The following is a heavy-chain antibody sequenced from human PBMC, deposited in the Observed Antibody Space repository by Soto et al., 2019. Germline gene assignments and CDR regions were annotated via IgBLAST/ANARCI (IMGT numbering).Heavy chain of an antibody. Sequence: PGGSIRLSCAASGVTVWINYVSWVRKAPGKGLEWVSVIYSGGSTYYADSVKGRFTISRHNSKNTLYLQMNSLRAEDTAVYYCARDGTYGMDVWGQGTTVTVSS. V-gene: IGHV3-53*04. CDR1: GVTVWINY. D-gene: IGHD1-26*01. J-gene: IGHJ6*02. CDR3: ARDGTYGMDV. CDR2: IYSGGST.